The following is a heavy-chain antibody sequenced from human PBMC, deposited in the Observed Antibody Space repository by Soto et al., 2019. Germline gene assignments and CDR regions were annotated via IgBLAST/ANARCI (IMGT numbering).Heavy chain of an antibody. CDR1: GGTFSSYT. CDR2: IIPILGIA. J-gene: IGHJ3*02. CDR3: ARPPAGPDLGYFDWADDAFDI. Sequence: GASVKVSCKASGGTFSSYTISWVRQAPGQGLEWMGRIIPILGIANYAQKFQGRVTITADKSTSTAYTELSSLRSEDTAVYYCARPPAGPDLGYFDWADDAFDIWGQGTMVTVSS. D-gene: IGHD3-9*01. V-gene: IGHV1-69*02.